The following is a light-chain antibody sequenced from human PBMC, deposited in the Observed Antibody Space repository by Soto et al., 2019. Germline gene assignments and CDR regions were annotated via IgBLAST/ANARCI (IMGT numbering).Light chain of an antibody. J-gene: IGKJ1*01. Sequence: EIVLTQSPGTLSLSPVSGASLSCRASQSVSRTYLAWYQQKPVQAPRLLIYATSSRATGIPDRFSGSGSGTDFTLTISRLEPEDFAVYYCQQYGRSGTFGQGTKVDIK. CDR2: ATS. CDR3: QQYGRSGT. CDR1: QSVSRTY. V-gene: IGKV3-20*01.